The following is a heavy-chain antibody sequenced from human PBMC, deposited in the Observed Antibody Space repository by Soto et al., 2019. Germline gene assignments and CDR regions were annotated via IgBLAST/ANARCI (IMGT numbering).Heavy chain of an antibody. CDR2: IKQDGSEK. D-gene: IGHD6-19*01. Sequence: QLGGSLRLSCAASGFTCSSYWMSWVRQAPGKGLEWVANIKQDGSEKYYVDSVKGRFAISRDNAKNSLYLQMSSLRAEDTAVYYCARDSHYSSGWESLDAFGIWGQGTMVTVSS. J-gene: IGHJ3*02. V-gene: IGHV3-7*03. CDR1: GFTCSSYW. CDR3: ARDSHYSSGWESLDAFGI.